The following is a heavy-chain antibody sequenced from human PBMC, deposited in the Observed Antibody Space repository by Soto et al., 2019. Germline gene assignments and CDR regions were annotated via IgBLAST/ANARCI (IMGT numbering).Heavy chain of an antibody. CDR1: GYTLTELS. Sequence: ASVKVSCKVSGYTLTELSMHWVRQAPGKGLEWMGGFDPEDGETIYAQKFQGRVTMTEDTSTDTAYVELSSLRSEDTAVYYCATGALDTIFGLWDYWGQGTLVTVSS. J-gene: IGHJ4*02. D-gene: IGHD3-3*01. CDR3: ATGALDTIFGLWDY. CDR2: FDPEDGET. V-gene: IGHV1-24*01.